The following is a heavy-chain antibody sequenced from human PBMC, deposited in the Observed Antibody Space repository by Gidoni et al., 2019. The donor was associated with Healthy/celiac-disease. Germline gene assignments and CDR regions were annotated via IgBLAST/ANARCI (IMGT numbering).Heavy chain of an antibody. D-gene: IGHD6-13*01. V-gene: IGHV4-59*01. CDR3: ASSSSWLRYYFDY. Sequence: QVHLQESGPGLVKPSATLSLTFTVPGGSISSYYWSWIRQPPGKGLEWIGYSYYSGSTNYNPSLKSRVTISVDTSKNQFSLKLSSVTAADTAVYYCASSSSWLRYYFDYWGQGTLVTVSS. CDR2: SYYSGST. J-gene: IGHJ4*02. CDR1: GGSISSYY.